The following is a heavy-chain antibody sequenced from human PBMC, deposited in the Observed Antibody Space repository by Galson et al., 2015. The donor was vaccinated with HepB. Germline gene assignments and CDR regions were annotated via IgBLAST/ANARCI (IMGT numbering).Heavy chain of an antibody. CDR2: IYYSGST. D-gene: IGHD5-12*01. CDR1: GGSVSSGSYY. CDR3: ARVYSGYDFLAFDI. J-gene: IGHJ3*02. Sequence: SETLSLTCTVSGGSVSSGSYYWSWIRQPPGKGLEWIGYIYYSGSTNYNPSLKSRATISVDTSKNQFSLKLSSVTAADTAVYYCARVYSGYDFLAFDIWGQGTMVTVSS. V-gene: IGHV4-61*01.